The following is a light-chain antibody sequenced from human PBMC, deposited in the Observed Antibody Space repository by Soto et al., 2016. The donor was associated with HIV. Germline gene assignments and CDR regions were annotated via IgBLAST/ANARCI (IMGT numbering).Light chain of an antibody. Sequence: SYVLTQPPSLSVAPRKTARITCGGNNVGSKSVQWYQQKPGQAPILVLYDDSDRPSGIPERFSGSNSGDTATLTISRVEAGDEADYYCQVWDTTGDHPGVFGGGTKLTVL. CDR3: QVWDTTGDHPGV. CDR2: DDS. V-gene: IGLV3-21*03. CDR1: NVGSKS. J-gene: IGLJ3*02.